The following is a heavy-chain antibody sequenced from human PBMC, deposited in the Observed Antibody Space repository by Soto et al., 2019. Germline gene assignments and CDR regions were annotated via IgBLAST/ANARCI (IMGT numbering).Heavy chain of an antibody. D-gene: IGHD3-3*01. J-gene: IGHJ4*02. CDR1: GGSFSGYD. CDR2: INHSGST. V-gene: IGHV4-34*01. Sequence: SETLSLTCAVYGGSFSGYDWSLIRQPPGKGLEWIGEINHSGSTNYNPSLKSRVTISVDTSKNQFSLKLSSVTAADTAVYYCARGPSSYYDFWSGYYREFDYWGQGTLVTVSS. CDR3: ARGPSSYYDFWSGYYREFDY.